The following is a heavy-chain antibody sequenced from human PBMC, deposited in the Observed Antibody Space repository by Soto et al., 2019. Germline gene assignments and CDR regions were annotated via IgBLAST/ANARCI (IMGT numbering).Heavy chain of an antibody. Sequence: QVQLVQSGAEVKKPGSSVKVSCTASGGTFSSYAISWVRQAPGQGVEWMGGIIPIFRTTNYAQKYQGRVTITADESTSTAYMELSSMRSEDTAVDYCARDQRCGEQVRQYYNYGIDVWGQGTMVTVSS. J-gene: IGHJ6*02. CDR2: IIPIFRTT. CDR1: GGTFSSYA. V-gene: IGHV1-69*12. D-gene: IGHD3-10*01. CDR3: ARDQRCGEQVRQYYNYGIDV.